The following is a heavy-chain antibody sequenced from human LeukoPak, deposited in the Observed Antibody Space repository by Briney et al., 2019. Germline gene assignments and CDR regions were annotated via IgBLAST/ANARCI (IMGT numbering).Heavy chain of an antibody. CDR1: GFTFSSYG. CDR2: IWYDGSNK. V-gene: IGHV3-33*06. Sequence: GGSLRLSCAASGFTFSSYGMHWVRQAPGKGLEWVAVIWYDGSNKYYADSVKGRFTISRDNSKNTLYLQMNSLRAEDTAVYYCAKAGSKYSSSWHGWFDPWGQGTLVTVSS. D-gene: IGHD6-13*01. CDR3: AKAGSKYSSSWHGWFDP. J-gene: IGHJ5*02.